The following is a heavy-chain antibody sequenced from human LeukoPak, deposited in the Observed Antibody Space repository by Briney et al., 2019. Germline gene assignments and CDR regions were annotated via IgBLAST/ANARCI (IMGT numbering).Heavy chain of an antibody. Sequence: ASVRVSCKAPGFTVTGYYIHWVRQAPGQGLEWMGWINPHNDESKYAQKFHDRVTMTNEKSISTVSMELSRLKSDDTAVYFCARAGNSRYFDLWGRGTLVIVSS. CDR3: ARAGNSRYFDL. J-gene: IGHJ2*01. V-gene: IGHV1-2*02. D-gene: IGHD2/OR15-2a*01. CDR2: INPHNDES. CDR1: GFTVTGYY.